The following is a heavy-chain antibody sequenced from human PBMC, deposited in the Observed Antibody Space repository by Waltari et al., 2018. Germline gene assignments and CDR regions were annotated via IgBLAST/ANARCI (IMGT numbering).Heavy chain of an antibody. CDR1: GFTFSSYW. V-gene: IGHV3-74*01. Sequence: EVQLVESGGGLVQPGGSLRLSCAASGFTFSSYWMHWVRQAPGKGLVWCSRSNRDGRSTSYADSVKGRFTISRDNAKNTLYLQMNSLRAEDTAVYYCARDRGEVTGGLGYWGQGTLVTVSS. J-gene: IGHJ4*02. CDR3: ARDRGEVTGGLGY. CDR2: SNRDGRST. D-gene: IGHD7-27*01.